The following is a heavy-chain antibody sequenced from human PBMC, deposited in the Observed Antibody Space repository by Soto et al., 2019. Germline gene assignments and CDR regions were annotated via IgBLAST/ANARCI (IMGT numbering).Heavy chain of an antibody. Sequence: ASVKVPCKTSGYTFTSDGISGVRQAHGQGLEWMGWISAYNGNTNYAQKLQGRVTMTTDTSTSTAYMELRSLRSDDTAVYYCARDKGSYSSSWYRYYYYYGMDVWGQGTTVTVSS. CDR1: GYTFTSDG. J-gene: IGHJ6*02. V-gene: IGHV1-18*04. CDR3: ARDKGSYSSSWYRYYYYYGMDV. D-gene: IGHD6-13*01. CDR2: ISAYNGNT.